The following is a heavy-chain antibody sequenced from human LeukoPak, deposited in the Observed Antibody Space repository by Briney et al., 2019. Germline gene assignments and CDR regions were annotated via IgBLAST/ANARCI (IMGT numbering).Heavy chain of an antibody. J-gene: IGHJ4*02. D-gene: IGHD6-19*01. CDR1: GFTFSSYG. V-gene: IGHV3-30*19. Sequence: PGGSLRLSCAASGFTFSSYGMHWVRQAPGKGLEWVAVISYDGSNKYYADSVKGRFTISRDNSKNTLYLQMNSLRAEDTAVYYCASPYYQQWLVRLPSTPFDYWGQGTLVTVSS. CDR2: ISYDGSNK. CDR3: ASPYYQQWLVRLPSTPFDY.